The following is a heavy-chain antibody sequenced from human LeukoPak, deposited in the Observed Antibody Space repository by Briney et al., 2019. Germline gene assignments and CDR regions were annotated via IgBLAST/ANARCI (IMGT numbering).Heavy chain of an antibody. Sequence: PGGSLRLSCTASGLTFRNYVMNWVRQAPGKGLEWVSGISGSGAGTNYADSVKGRLTISRDNSKNTLNLQMNSLRVDDTAVYYCARASRVTFGGVIDNWSQGTLVTVSS. CDR2: ISGSGAGT. D-gene: IGHD3-16*02. CDR1: GLTFRNYV. J-gene: IGHJ4*02. CDR3: ARASRVTFGGVIDN. V-gene: IGHV3-23*01.